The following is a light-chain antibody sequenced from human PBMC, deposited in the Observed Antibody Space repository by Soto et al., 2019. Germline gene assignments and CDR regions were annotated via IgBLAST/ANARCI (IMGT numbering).Light chain of an antibody. CDR1: QSVSSN. CDR2: GAS. V-gene: IGKV3-15*01. CDR3: QQYNNWPRT. Sequence: EIVMTQSPATLSVSPGERATLSCRASQSVSSNLAWYQQKPGQAHRLLIYGASTRATGIPARFSGSGSGTEFTPTISSMQAEDFAVYYCQQYNNWPRTFGQGTKVEIK. J-gene: IGKJ1*01.